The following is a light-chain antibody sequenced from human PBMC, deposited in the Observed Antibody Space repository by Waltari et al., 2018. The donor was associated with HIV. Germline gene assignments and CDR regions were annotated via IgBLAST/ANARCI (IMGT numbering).Light chain of an antibody. Sequence: QSVLTQPPSVSGTPGQRVTISCSGSNSNIGSNTVNWYQQLPGTAPKVLIYLNGQRPSGVPDRFSGSKSGTAASLTISGLQSEDEADYYCAAWDDRLNGRHVVVGGGTKLSVL. CDR3: AAWDDRLNGRHVV. J-gene: IGLJ2*01. V-gene: IGLV1-44*01. CDR2: LNG. CDR1: NSNIGSNT.